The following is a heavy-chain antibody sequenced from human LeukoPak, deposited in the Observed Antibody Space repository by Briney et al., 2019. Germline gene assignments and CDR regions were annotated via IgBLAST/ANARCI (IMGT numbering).Heavy chain of an antibody. J-gene: IGHJ6*02. CDR2: ISGDGGGT. V-gene: IGHV3-43*02. Sequence: GGSLRLSCAASGFTFDDYAMHWVRQAPGKGLEWVSLISGDGGGTYCADSVKGRFTISRDNSKNSLYLQMNSLRTEDAALYYCAKAGMGATLYYGMDVWGQGTTVTVSS. CDR3: AKAGMGATLYYGMDV. D-gene: IGHD1-26*01. CDR1: GFTFDDYA.